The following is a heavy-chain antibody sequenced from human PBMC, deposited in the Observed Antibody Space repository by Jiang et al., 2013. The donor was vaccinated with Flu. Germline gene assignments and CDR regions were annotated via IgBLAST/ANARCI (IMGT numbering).Heavy chain of an antibody. Sequence: GAEVKKPGESLRISCKGSGYSFTSYWISWVRQMPGKGLEWMGRIDPSDSYTNYSPSFQGHVTISADKSISTAYLQWSSLKASDTAMYYCARIQYYYDSSGPIALDYWGQGTLVTVSS. V-gene: IGHV5-10-1*01. J-gene: IGHJ4*02. CDR1: GYSFTSYW. D-gene: IGHD3-22*01. CDR2: IDPSDSYT. CDR3: ARIQYYYDSSGPIALDY.